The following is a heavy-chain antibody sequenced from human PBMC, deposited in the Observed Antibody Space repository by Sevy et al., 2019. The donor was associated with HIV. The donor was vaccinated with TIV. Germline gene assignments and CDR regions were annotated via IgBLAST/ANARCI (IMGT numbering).Heavy chain of an antibody. D-gene: IGHD2-8*01. CDR3: ARGGGNCTNGVCYAAPWFDP. Sequence: SETLSLTCAVSGGSISSGGYSWNWIRQPPGEGLEWIGYIFHTGSTYYDPSLKSRGTISVDRSKNQFSLKLSSVTAADTAVYYCARGGGNCTNGVCYAAPWFDPWGQGTLVTVSS. J-gene: IGHJ5*02. V-gene: IGHV4-30-2*01. CDR1: GGSISSGGYS. CDR2: IFHTGST.